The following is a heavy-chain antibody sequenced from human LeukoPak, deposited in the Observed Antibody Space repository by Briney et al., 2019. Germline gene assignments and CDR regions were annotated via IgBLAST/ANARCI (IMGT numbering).Heavy chain of an antibody. Sequence: GASVKVSCKASRGTFSSYAISWVRQAPGQGLEWMGRIITIFGTANYAQKFQGRVTITTDESTSTAYMELSSLRSEDTAVYYCAARGGSGWSYFDYWGQGTLVTVSS. D-gene: IGHD6-19*01. CDR1: RGTFSSYA. J-gene: IGHJ4*02. CDR2: IITIFGTA. V-gene: IGHV1-69*05. CDR3: AARGGSGWSYFDY.